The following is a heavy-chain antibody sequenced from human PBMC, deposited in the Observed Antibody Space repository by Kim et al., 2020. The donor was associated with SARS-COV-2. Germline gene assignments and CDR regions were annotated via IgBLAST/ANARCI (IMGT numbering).Heavy chain of an antibody. Sequence: GGSLRLSCAASGFTFSTYAMSWVRQAPGKGLEWVSAISTSGANTYYADAVKGRFTISRDNSKNTLYLQMNSLRAEDTAVYYCAKRMLSSSGNYYFDYWGQGHMVTGSS. CDR1: GFTFSTYA. V-gene: IGHV3-23*01. J-gene: IGHJ4*02. CDR3: AKRMLSSSGNYYFDY. CDR2: ISTSGANT. D-gene: IGHD3-22*01.